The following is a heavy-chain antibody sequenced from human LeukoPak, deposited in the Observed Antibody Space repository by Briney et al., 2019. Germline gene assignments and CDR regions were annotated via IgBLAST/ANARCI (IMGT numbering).Heavy chain of an antibody. D-gene: IGHD3-16*01. CDR1: GFTFSSYG. Sequence: GGSLRLSCAASGFTFSSYGMHWVRQAPGKGLEWVAVISYDGSNKYYADSVKGRFTISRDNAKNSLYLQMNSLRAEDTALYYCARRASYYAFDIWGQGTMVTVSS. CDR3: ARRASYYAFDI. CDR2: ISYDGSNK. J-gene: IGHJ3*02. V-gene: IGHV3-30*03.